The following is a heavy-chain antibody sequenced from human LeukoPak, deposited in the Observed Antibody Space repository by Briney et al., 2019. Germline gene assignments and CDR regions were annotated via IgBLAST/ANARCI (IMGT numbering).Heavy chain of an antibody. Sequence: GGSLRLSCAASGFTFSNFGIHWVRQAPGKGLEWVAFIRFDASNKYYADSVKGRFTVSRDNSKNTLDLQMNSLRAEDTAMYYCAKDLRPTTQAYYFYYMDVWGKGTPVTISS. D-gene: IGHD1-1*01. CDR2: IRFDASNK. J-gene: IGHJ6*03. CDR1: GFTFSNFG. V-gene: IGHV3-30*02. CDR3: AKDLRPTTQAYYFYYMDV.